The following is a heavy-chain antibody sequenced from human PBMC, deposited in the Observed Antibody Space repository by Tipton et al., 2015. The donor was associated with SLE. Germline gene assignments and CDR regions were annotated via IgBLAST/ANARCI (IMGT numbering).Heavy chain of an antibody. CDR2: MYLSGST. CDR1: GFSFNGYW. J-gene: IGHJ4*02. V-gene: IGHV4-4*07. D-gene: IGHD3-10*01. Sequence: LRLSCAVSGFSFNGYWMSWVRQASGKGLEWVGRMYLSGSTNYNPSLKSRVTMSVDTSRNQFSLNLNSVTAADTAVYFCATTARICHSWGQGTLVTVSS. CDR3: ATTARICHS.